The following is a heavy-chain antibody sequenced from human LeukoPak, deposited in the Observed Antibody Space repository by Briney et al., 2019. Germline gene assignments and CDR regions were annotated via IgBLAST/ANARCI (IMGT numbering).Heavy chain of an antibody. J-gene: IGHJ4*02. D-gene: IGHD4/OR15-4a*01. CDR3: ARDLTQPALFDY. CDR2: IWYDGSNK. CDR1: GFTFSNYG. V-gene: IGHV3-33*01. Sequence: SGGSLRLSCAASGFTFSNYGMHWVRQAPGKGLEWVAVIWYDGSNKYYADSVKGLFTLSRDNSKNTLFLQMNSLRPEDTAVYLCARDLTQPALFDYWGQGTLVTVSA.